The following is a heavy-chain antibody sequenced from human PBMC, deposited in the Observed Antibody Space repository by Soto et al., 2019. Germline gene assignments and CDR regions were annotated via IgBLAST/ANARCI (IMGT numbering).Heavy chain of an antibody. CDR3: VRIAGAGTE. V-gene: IGHV4-59*01. CDR1: GGSITNFF. Sequence: QVQLQESGPGLVKPSETLSLTCTVSGGSITNFFWNWIRQPPGKGLEWIDYMYYSGSTKYNPSLKRRVTISVDTSKNQFSLKLTSVTAADTALYYCVRIAGAGTEWGQGTLVTVSS. J-gene: IGHJ4*02. D-gene: IGHD6-19*01. CDR2: MYYSGST.